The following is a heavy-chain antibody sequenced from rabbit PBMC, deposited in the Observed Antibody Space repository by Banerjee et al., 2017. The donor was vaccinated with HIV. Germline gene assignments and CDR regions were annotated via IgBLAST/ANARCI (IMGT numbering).Heavy chain of an antibody. Sequence: QEQREESGGDLEKPAGSMALTYTASGLPFSTDNMTRVRQASGKGLERVGCIATGRNTSTWYASWARARFTISKTSSTTVTLQMTSLAAADTASYFGSRDGSDGDWGLWGPGTLVTVS. CDR2: IATGRNTST. V-gene: IGHV1S45*01. CDR1: GLPFSTDNM. J-gene: IGHJ4*01. D-gene: IGHD2-1*01. CDR3: SRDGSDGDWGL.